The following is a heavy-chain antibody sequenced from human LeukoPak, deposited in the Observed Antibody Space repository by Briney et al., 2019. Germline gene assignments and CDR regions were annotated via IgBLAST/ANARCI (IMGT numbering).Heavy chain of an antibody. J-gene: IGHJ4*02. CDR3: ARGGGAVARKVDY. CDR1: GFPFSNYW. Sequence: GGSLRLSCTASGFPFSNYWMHWVRQAPGKGLLWVSRINTDERTTDYADSVKGRFTISRDNARNTLYLQMNSLRAEDTGVYYCARGGGAVARKVDYWGRGPLVTVSS. D-gene: IGHD6-19*01. V-gene: IGHV3-74*01. CDR2: INTDERTT.